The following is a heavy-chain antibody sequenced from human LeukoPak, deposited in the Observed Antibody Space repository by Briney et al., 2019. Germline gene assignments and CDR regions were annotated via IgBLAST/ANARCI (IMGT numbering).Heavy chain of an antibody. Sequence: PGGSLRLSCAASGFTFSSYAMHLVRQSPGKGLEYVSAISSNGGSTYYANSVKGRFTIYRDNSKNQLYLQMGSLRAEDMAVYYCARGYCSSTSCPYYFDYWGQGTLVTVSS. D-gene: IGHD2-2*01. V-gene: IGHV3-64*01. J-gene: IGHJ4*02. CDR2: ISSNGGST. CDR3: ARGYCSSTSCPYYFDY. CDR1: GFTFSSYA.